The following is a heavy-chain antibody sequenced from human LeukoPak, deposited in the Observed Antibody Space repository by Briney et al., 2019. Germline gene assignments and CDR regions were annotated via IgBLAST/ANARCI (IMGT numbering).Heavy chain of an antibody. CDR3: AKLKWYGEPDY. Sequence: GGSLRLSCTASGFTFSSYSLNWVRQAPGKGLEWVSSVSTGSNYIYYADSVKGRFTISRDNDKNSLYLQMNSLRAEDTAVYYCAKLKWYGEPDYWGQGTLVTVSS. V-gene: IGHV3-21*01. J-gene: IGHJ4*02. CDR1: GFTFSSYS. CDR2: VSTGSNYI. D-gene: IGHD4-17*01.